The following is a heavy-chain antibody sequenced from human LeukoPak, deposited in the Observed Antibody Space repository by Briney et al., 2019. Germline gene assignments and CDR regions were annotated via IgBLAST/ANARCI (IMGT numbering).Heavy chain of an antibody. Sequence: SGPALVKPTQTLTLTCTFSGFSLSTSGMCVTWIRQPPGKALEWLARIDWDDDIYYSTSLKTRLTVSKDTSKNQVVLTLTNMDPVDTATYYCARINFRGFIDYWGQGTLVTVSS. D-gene: IGHD3-10*01. CDR2: IDWDDDI. V-gene: IGHV2-70*11. CDR1: GFSLSTSGMC. CDR3: ARINFRGFIDY. J-gene: IGHJ4*02.